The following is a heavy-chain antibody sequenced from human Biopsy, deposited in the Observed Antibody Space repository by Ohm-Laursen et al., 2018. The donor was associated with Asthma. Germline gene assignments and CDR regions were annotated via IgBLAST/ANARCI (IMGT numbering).Heavy chain of an antibody. V-gene: IGHV4-30-4*01. CDR3: ARASVAASSNWFDP. D-gene: IGHD6-19*01. J-gene: IGHJ5*02. Sequence: TLSLTCTVSGASIKTDDHYWSWLRQPPGKGLEWFGFIHYSGGTSYNPSLKGGVTISVDTSKNQFSLKLSSVTAADTAVYYCARASVAASSNWFDPWGQGTLVTVSS. CDR2: IHYSGGT. CDR1: GASIKTDDHY.